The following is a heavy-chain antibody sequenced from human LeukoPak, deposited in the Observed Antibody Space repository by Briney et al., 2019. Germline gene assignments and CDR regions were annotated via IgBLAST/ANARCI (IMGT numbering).Heavy chain of an antibody. CDR1: GGSFSGYY. Sequence: SETLSLTCAVYGGSFSGYYWSWIRQPPGKGLEWIGEINHSGSTNYIPSLKSRVTISVDTSKNQFSLKLSSVTAADTAVYYCARGSTREVVPAAIDYWGQGTLVTVSS. CDR2: INHSGST. J-gene: IGHJ4*02. D-gene: IGHD2-2*02. CDR3: ARGSTREVVPAAIDY. V-gene: IGHV4-34*01.